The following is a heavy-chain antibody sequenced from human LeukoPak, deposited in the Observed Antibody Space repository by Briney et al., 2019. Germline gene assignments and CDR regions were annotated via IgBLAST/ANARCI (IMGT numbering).Heavy chain of an antibody. CDR2: IYYSGST. J-gene: IGHJ5*02. Sequence: PSETLSLTCTVSGGSISSSSYYWGWIRQPPGKGLEWIGSIYYSGSTYYNPSLKSRVTISVDTSKNQFSLKLSSVTAADTAVYYCARDSRGFGELLLSWFDPWGQGTLVTVSS. D-gene: IGHD3-10*01. V-gene: IGHV4-39*07. CDR1: GGSISSSSYY. CDR3: ARDSRGFGELLLSWFDP.